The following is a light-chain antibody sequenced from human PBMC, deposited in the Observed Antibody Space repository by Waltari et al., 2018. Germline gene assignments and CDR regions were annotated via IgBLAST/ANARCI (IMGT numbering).Light chain of an antibody. Sequence: DIQMTQSPSPLSASVGDRVTITCRASQSISNWLAWYQQKPGKAPKLLIYKASTLEGGVPSRFSGSGSGTEFTLIISSLQPDDFATYYCQQYNSFPLVFGGGTKVEIK. CDR1: QSISNW. CDR2: KAS. V-gene: IGKV1-5*03. CDR3: QQYNSFPLV. J-gene: IGKJ4*01.